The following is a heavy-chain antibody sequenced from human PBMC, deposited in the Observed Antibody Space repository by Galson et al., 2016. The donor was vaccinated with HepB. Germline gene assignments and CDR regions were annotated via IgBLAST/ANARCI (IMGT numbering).Heavy chain of an antibody. CDR2: VSGSGEST. Sequence: SLRLSCAASGFPLSNYAMMWVRQSPGKGLEWVAAVSGSGESTFYADSVKGRFTISRDHSKSTLYLQMYSLTAGDTAVYYCAKDHYRYDAMGHYPYWYFDLCGRGTLVTVSS. D-gene: IGHD4/OR15-4a*01. J-gene: IGHJ2*01. CDR3: AKDHYRYDAMGHYPYWYFDL. V-gene: IGHV3-23*01. CDR1: GFPLSNYA.